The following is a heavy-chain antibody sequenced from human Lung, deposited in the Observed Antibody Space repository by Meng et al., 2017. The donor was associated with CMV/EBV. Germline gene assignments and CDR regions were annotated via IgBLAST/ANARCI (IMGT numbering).Heavy chain of an antibody. Sequence: SCAAYGFTFGSYTMNWVRQAPGKGLEWVSYISSSGSAKYYADSLRGRFTISRDNAKYSLYLQMNSLRADDTAVYYCARSLFDSNDPFDDWGQGTVVTVSS. CDR2: ISSSGSAK. V-gene: IGHV3-48*04. CDR3: ARSLFDSNDPFDD. D-gene: IGHD3-22*01. CDR1: GFTFGSYT. J-gene: IGHJ4*02.